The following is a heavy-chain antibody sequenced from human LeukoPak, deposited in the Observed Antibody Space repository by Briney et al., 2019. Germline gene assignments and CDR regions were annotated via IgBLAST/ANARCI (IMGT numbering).Heavy chain of an antibody. J-gene: IGHJ4*02. CDR1: GGSISSSSYY. V-gene: IGHV4-39*01. D-gene: IGHD5-18*01. Sequence: SETLSLTCTVSGGSISSSSYYWGWIRQPPGKGLEWIGSIYYSGSTYYNPSLKSRVTISVDTSKNQFSLKLSSVTAADTAVYYCARLDALTAMVYYFDYWGQGTLVTVSS. CDR2: IYYSGST. CDR3: ARLDALTAMVYYFDY.